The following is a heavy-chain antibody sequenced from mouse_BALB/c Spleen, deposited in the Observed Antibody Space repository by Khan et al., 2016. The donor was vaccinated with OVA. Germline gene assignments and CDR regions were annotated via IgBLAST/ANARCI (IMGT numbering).Heavy chain of an antibody. Sequence: QVQLQQPGAELARPGASVKLSCKASGYTFTDYNINWVKQRTGQGLEWIGEIYPGGNNTYYNEQFKGKATLTADKSSSTAYMQLSSLTSEDSAVYVWAREWGAWFPYWGQGTLVTVSA. CDR2: IYPGGNNT. V-gene: IGHV1-77*01. CDR3: AREWGAWFPY. CDR1: GYTFTDYN. J-gene: IGHJ3*01.